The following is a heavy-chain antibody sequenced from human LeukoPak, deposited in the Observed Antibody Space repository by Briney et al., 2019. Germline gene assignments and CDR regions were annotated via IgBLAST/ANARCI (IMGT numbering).Heavy chain of an antibody. CDR3: ASNIAVAATGY. J-gene: IGHJ4*02. CDR2: ISSSGSYI. CDR1: GFTFSNYS. D-gene: IGHD6-19*01. Sequence: PGGSLRLSCAASGFTFSNYSMNWVRQAPGKGLEWVSSISSSGSYIYYADSVKGRFTISRDNAKNSLYLQMNSLRAEDTAVYYCASNIAVAATGYWGQGTLVTVSS. V-gene: IGHV3-21*01.